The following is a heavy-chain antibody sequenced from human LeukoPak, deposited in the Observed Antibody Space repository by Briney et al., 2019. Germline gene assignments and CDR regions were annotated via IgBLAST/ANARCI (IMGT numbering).Heavy chain of an antibody. V-gene: IGHV3-48*01. Sequence: GGSLRLSCAASGFTFSSYWMYWVRQAPGKGLEWVSYISSSSSPIYYADSVKGRFTISRDNAKNSLYLQMNSLRAEDTAVYYCARDHHRRLYDSQARDTFDVWGQGTVVTVSS. CDR1: GFTFSSYW. CDR2: ISSSSSPI. D-gene: IGHD3-22*01. J-gene: IGHJ3*01. CDR3: ARDHHRRLYDSQARDTFDV.